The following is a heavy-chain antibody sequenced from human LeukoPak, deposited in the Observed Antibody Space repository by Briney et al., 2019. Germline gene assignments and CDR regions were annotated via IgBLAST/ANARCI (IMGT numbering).Heavy chain of an antibody. V-gene: IGHV3-23*01. CDR1: GFTFSSYA. CDR3: AKRPTQGYCSSTSCPLYEYFQH. CDR2: ISGSGGST. J-gene: IGHJ1*01. D-gene: IGHD2-2*01. Sequence: GGSLRLSCGASGFTFSSYAMSWVRQAPGKGLEWVSAISGSGGSTYYADSVKGRFTISRDNSKNTLYLQMNSLRAEDTAVYYCAKRPTQGYCSSTSCPLYEYFQHWGQGTLVTVSS.